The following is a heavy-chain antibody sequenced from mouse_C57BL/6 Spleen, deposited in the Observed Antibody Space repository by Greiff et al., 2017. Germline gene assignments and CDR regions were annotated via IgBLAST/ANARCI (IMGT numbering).Heavy chain of an antibody. V-gene: IGHV1-50*01. Sequence: QVQLQQPGAELVKPGASVKLSCKASGYTFTSYWMQWVKQRPGQGLEWIGEIDPSDSYTNYNQKFKGKATLTVDTSSSTAYMQLSSLTSEDSAVYYCARSMDSNLIDYWGQGTTLTVSS. J-gene: IGHJ2*01. CDR3: ARSMDSNLIDY. D-gene: IGHD2-5*01. CDR2: IDPSDSYT. CDR1: GYTFTSYW.